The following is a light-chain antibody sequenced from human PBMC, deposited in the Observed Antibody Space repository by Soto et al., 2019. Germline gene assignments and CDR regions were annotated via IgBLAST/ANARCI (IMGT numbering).Light chain of an antibody. CDR1: SSNIGAGYN. J-gene: IGLJ2*01. CDR3: QSYDSSLSGHVV. Sequence: QSVLTQPPSVSGAPGQRVTISCTGSSSNIGAGYNVHWYQQLPGTAPKLLINSNSNRPSGVPDRFSGSKSGTSASLAITGLQAEDEADYYCQSYDSSLSGHVVFGGGTKVTVL. V-gene: IGLV1-40*01. CDR2: SNS.